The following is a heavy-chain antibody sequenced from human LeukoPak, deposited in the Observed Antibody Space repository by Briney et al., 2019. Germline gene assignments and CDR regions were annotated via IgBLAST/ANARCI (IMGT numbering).Heavy chain of an antibody. D-gene: IGHD6-19*01. Sequence: GGSLRLSCTVSGFTVSSNSMSWVRQAPGKGLEWVSFIYSGGNTHYSDSVKGRFTISRDNSKNTLYLQMNSLRAEDTAVYYCARVKEQWCFDYWGQGTLVTVSS. V-gene: IGHV3-53*01. CDR1: GFTVSSNS. CDR3: ARVKEQWCFDY. CDR2: IYSGGNT. J-gene: IGHJ4*02.